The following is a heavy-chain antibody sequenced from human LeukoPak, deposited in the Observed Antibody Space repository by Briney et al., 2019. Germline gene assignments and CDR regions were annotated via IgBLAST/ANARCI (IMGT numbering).Heavy chain of an antibody. J-gene: IGHJ4*02. V-gene: IGHV3-66*01. D-gene: IGHD2-2*01. Sequence: GGSLRLSCAASGFTVSSNYMSWVRQAPGKGVGWGSVIYIGGTTYYADSVKGRFTISRDNSKNTLYLQMNSLRAEDTAVYYCARVVRVPVACFDYWGQGTLVTVSS. CDR3: ARVVRVPVACFDY. CDR2: IYIGGTT. CDR1: GFTVSSNY.